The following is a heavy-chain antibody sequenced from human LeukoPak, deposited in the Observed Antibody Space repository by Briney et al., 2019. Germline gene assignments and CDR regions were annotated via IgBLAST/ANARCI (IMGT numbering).Heavy chain of an antibody. V-gene: IGHV3-30-3*01. Sequence: GGSLRLSCAASGFTFTAYLIHWVRQAPGKGLEWLAVMSSDGNAMFYADSVKGRFTISRDNSKNTLYLQMNSLRAEDTAVYYCVRESEYYFDHSASFDYWGQGTLVTVSS. D-gene: IGHD3-22*01. CDR3: VRESEYYFDHSASFDY. CDR2: MSSDGNAM. CDR1: GFTFTAYL. J-gene: IGHJ4*02.